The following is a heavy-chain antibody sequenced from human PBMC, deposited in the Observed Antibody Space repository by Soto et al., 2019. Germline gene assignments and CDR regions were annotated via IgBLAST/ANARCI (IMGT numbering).Heavy chain of an antibody. CDR2: INHSGSA. Sequence: SETLSLTCAVYGGSFSGYYWSWIRQPPGKGLEWIGEINHSGSANYNPSLKSRVTISVDTSKNQFSLKLSSVTAADTAVYYCASNYDFWSGYLIWGQGTLVPSPQ. CDR3: ASNYDFWSGYLI. CDR1: GGSFSGYY. J-gene: IGHJ4*02. V-gene: IGHV4-34*01. D-gene: IGHD3-3*01.